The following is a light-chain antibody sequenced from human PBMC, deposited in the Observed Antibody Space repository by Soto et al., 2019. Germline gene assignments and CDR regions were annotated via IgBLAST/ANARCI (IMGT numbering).Light chain of an antibody. CDR3: SSYAGSNNAV. Sequence: QSALTQPPSASGSPGQSVTISCTGTSSDVGGYNYVSWYQQHPGKAPKLMIYEVSKRPSGVPDRFSGSKSGNTASLTGSGLQAEDEADYYCSSYAGSNNAVFGGGTKLTVL. V-gene: IGLV2-8*01. CDR1: SSDVGGYNY. J-gene: IGLJ3*02. CDR2: EVS.